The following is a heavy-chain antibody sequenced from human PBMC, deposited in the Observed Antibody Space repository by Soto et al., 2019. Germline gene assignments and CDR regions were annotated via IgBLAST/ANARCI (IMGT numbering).Heavy chain of an antibody. V-gene: IGHV1-69*01. CDR3: ARRIAYCGGDCYSGGWFDP. CDR1: GGTFSSYA. D-gene: IGHD2-21*02. CDR2: IIPIFGTA. Sequence: VQLVQSGAEVKKPGSSVKVSCKASGGTFSSYAISWVRQAPGQGLEWMGGIIPIFGTANYAQKFQGRVTITADESTSTAYMELSSLRSEDTAVYYCARRIAYCGGDCYSGGWFDPWGQGTLVTVSS. J-gene: IGHJ5*02.